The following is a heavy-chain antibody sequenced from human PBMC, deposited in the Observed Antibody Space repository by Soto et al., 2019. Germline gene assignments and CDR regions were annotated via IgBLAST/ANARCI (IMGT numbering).Heavy chain of an antibody. CDR3: VRALRDKYYYYIDV. J-gene: IGHJ6*03. CDR2: ISSSSSTV. V-gene: IGHV3-48*01. CDR1: GFTYSSYS. Sequence: GGSLRLSCAASGFTYSSYSMNWVRQAPGKGLEWVSYISSSSSTVYYPDSVKGRFTISRDNAKNSLFLQMNSLRAEDTAVYYCVRALRDKYYYYIDVWGKGTTVTVSS.